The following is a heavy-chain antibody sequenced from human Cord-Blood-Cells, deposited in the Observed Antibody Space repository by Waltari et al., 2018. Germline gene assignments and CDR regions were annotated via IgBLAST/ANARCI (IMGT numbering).Heavy chain of an antibody. D-gene: IGHD3-9*01. CDR3: ARDDFLLGFDY. CDR1: GFTFSSYA. CDR2: ISYDGSNK. V-gene: IGHV3-30*04. Sequence: QVQLVESGGGVVQPGRSLRLSCAASGFTFSSYAMHWVRQAPGKGLEGVAVISYDGSNKYYADSVKGRFPISRDNSKNTLYLQMNSLRAEDTAVYYCARDDFLLGFDYWGQGTLVTVSS. J-gene: IGHJ4*02.